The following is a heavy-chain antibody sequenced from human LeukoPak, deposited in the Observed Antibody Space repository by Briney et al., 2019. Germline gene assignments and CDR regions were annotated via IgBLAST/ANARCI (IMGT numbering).Heavy chain of an antibody. V-gene: IGHV4-34*01. CDR1: GGSFSGYY. J-gene: IGHJ4*02. CDR3: ARQQWLAGDY. D-gene: IGHD6-19*01. Sequence: SETLSLTCAVYGGSFSGYYWSWIRQPPGKGLEWIGEINHSGSTNYNPSLKSRVTISVDTSKNQFSLKLSSVTAADTAVYYCARQQWLAGDYWGQGTLVTVSS. CDR2: INHSGST.